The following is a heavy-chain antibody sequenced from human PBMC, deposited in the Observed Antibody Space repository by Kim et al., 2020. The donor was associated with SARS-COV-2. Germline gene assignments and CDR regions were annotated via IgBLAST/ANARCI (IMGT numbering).Heavy chain of an antibody. CDR3: ARDRVRRYSGYHTGINTGGTEDYGDYKPDY. CDR2: INPNSGGT. Sequence: ASVKVSCKASGYTFTGYYMHWVRQAPGQGLEWMGWINPNSGGTNYAQKFQGRVTMTRDTSISTAYMELSRLRSDDTAVYYCARDRVRRYSGYHTGINTGGTEDYGDYKPDYWGQGTLVTVSS. V-gene: IGHV1-2*02. D-gene: IGHD4-17*01. J-gene: IGHJ4*02. CDR1: GYTFTGYY.